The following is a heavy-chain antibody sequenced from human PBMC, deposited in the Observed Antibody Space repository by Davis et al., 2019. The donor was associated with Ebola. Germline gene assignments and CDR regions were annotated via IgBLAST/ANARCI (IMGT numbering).Heavy chain of an antibody. CDR2: MSSSGSTI. CDR3: ICSQQPFDY. V-gene: IGHV3-11*01. CDR1: GFTFSDYY. J-gene: IGHJ4*02. D-gene: IGHD3-10*02. Sequence: GESLKISCAASGFTFSDYYMGWIRQAPGKGLEWVSYMSSSGSTIYYADSVKGRFTISRDNAKKSLYLQMNSLRAEDTAVYYCICSQQPFDYWGQGTLVTVSS.